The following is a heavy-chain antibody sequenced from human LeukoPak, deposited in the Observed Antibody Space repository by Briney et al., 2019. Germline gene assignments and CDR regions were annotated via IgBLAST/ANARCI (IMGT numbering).Heavy chain of an antibody. CDR1: GYTFTDYY. V-gene: IGHV1-2*02. CDR2: VNPNNGVT. Sequence: ASVKVSCKASGYTFTDYYIHWVRQAPGQGLEWMGWVNPNNGVTNYAQKFQGRVTMTRDTSISTAFMEMSSLRSDEMAVYYCAREKNYYFDSWGQGTLVTVSS. J-gene: IGHJ4*02. CDR3: AREKNYYFDS. D-gene: IGHD1-7*01.